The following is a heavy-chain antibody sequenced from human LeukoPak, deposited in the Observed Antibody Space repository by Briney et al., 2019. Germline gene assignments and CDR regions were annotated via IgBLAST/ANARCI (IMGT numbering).Heavy chain of an antibody. Sequence: PSETLSLTCTVSGASVSSSSYCWGWIRQPPGKGLEWIGSIYYSGSTYYNPSLESRVTISVDTSKNQFSLKLSSVTAADTAVYYCARDARRYYFDYWGQGTLVTVSS. V-gene: IGHV4-39*02. CDR3: ARDARRYYFDY. CDR2: IYYSGST. J-gene: IGHJ4*02. CDR1: GASVSSSSYC.